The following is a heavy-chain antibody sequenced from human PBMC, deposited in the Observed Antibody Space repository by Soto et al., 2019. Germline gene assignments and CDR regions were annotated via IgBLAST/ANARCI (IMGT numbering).Heavy chain of an antibody. CDR1: GYALTGDY. V-gene: IGHV1-2*02. Sequence: PLKRDRKASGYALTGDYMHRVRQAPGQGLEWMGWINPNSGGTNYAQKFQGRVTMTRDTSISTAYMELSRLRSDDTAVYYCARDNSYGMDVWGQGTTVTVSS. CDR3: ARDNSYGMDV. CDR2: INPNSGGT. J-gene: IGHJ6*01.